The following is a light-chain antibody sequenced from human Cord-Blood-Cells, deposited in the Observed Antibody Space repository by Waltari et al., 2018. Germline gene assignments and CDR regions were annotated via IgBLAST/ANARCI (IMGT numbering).Light chain of an antibody. CDR3: SSYAGSNNFDVV. V-gene: IGLV2-8*01. J-gene: IGLJ2*01. Sequence: QSALTQPPSASGSPGQSVTISCTGTSSDVGGYNYVSWYQQHPGKAPKLMIYEVSKRPPGVPDRFSGSKPGTTASLTVSGLQAEDEADYYCSSYAGSNNFDVVFGGGTKLTVL. CDR1: SSDVGGYNY. CDR2: EVS.